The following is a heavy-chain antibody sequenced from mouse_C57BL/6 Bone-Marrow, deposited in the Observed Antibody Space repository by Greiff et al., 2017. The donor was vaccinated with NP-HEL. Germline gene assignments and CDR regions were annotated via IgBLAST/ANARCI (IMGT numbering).Heavy chain of an antibody. D-gene: IGHD4-1*01. V-gene: IGHV5-6*01. Sequence: EVKLLESGGDLVKPGGSLKLSCAASGFTFSSYGMSWVRQTPDKRLEWVATISSGGSYTYYPDSVKGRFTISRDNAKNTLYLQMSSLKSEDTAMYYCARANWYYFDYWGQGTTLTVSS. CDR1: GFTFSSYG. CDR2: ISSGGSYT. CDR3: ARANWYYFDY. J-gene: IGHJ2*01.